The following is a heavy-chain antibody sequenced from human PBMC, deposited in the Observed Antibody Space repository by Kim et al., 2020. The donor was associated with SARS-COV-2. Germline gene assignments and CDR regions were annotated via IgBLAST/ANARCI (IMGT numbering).Heavy chain of an antibody. J-gene: IGHJ4*02. CDR3: APEYYGSASFGG. CDR1: GFTFDDYT. V-gene: IGHV3-43*01. Sequence: GGSLRLSCAASGFTFDDYTMHWVRQAPGKGLEWVSLISWDGGSTYYADSVKGRFTISRDNSKNSLYLQMNSLRTEDTALYYCAPEYYGSASFGGWGQGTL. CDR2: ISWDGGST. D-gene: IGHD3-10*01.